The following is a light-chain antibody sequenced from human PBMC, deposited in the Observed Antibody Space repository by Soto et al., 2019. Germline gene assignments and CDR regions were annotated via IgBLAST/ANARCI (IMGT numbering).Light chain of an antibody. Sequence: DIVMTQSPDSLAVSLGERATINCKSSQSVLFSSNNKNYLAWYQQKPGQPPNLLISWASTRDSGVPDRFSGSWSGTEFTLTISSLQAEDVAVYYCQQYYSTPYTFGQGTKLEI. CDR1: QSVLFSSNNKNY. V-gene: IGKV4-1*01. CDR2: WAS. J-gene: IGKJ2*01. CDR3: QQYYSTPYT.